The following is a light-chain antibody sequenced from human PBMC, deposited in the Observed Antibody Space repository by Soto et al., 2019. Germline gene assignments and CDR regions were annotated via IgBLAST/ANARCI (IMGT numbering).Light chain of an antibody. CDR2: KDS. CDR1: ALPKQY. J-gene: IGLJ1*01. V-gene: IGLV3-25*02. Sequence: YELTQPPSVSVSPGQTARITCSGDALPKQYAYWYQQKPGQAPVLVIYKDSERPSGIPERFSGSSSGTTVTLTISGVQAEDEADYYCQSADSSGTHYVFGTGTKVTVL. CDR3: QSADSSGTHYV.